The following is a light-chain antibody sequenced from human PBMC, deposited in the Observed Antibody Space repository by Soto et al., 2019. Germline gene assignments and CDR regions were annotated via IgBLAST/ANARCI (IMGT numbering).Light chain of an antibody. J-gene: IGKJ2*01. CDR1: QSVGFI. V-gene: IGKV3-15*01. Sequence: EAVMTQSPATLSVSPGEGATLFCRAGQSVGFIVAWYQQKPGQAPRLVLYRISARATGVPDRFSGSGSGTDFTLTISSVQSEDFRVYYCQQYKNGYTFGQGTKLEIK. CDR2: RIS. CDR3: QQYKNGYT.